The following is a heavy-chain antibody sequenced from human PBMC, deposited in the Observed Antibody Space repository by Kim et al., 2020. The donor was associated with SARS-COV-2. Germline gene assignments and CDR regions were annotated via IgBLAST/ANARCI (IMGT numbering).Heavy chain of an antibody. D-gene: IGHD3-10*01. J-gene: IGHJ6*02. Sequence: ASVKVSCKASGYTFTSYYMHWVRQAPGQGLEWMGIINPSGGSTSYAQKFQGRVTMTRDTSTSTVYMELSSLRSEDTAVYYCARVSMVRGEQTPFRYGMDVWGQGTTVTVSS. CDR1: GYTFTSYY. V-gene: IGHV1-46*01. CDR2: INPSGGST. CDR3: ARVSMVRGEQTPFRYGMDV.